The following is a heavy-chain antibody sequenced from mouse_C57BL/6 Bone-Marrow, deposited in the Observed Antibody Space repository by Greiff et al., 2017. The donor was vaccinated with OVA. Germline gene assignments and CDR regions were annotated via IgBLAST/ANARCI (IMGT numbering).Heavy chain of an antibody. Sequence: QVQLQQPGAELVKPGASVKLSCKASGYTFTSYWMHWVKQRPGQGLEWIGMIHPNSGSTNYNEKFKSKVTLTVDKSSSTAYMQLSSLTSEDSAVYYCARSLGCFDYWGQGTTLTVSS. CDR1: GYTFTSYW. D-gene: IGHD4-1*01. CDR3: ARSLGCFDY. CDR2: IHPNSGST. V-gene: IGHV1-64*01. J-gene: IGHJ2*01.